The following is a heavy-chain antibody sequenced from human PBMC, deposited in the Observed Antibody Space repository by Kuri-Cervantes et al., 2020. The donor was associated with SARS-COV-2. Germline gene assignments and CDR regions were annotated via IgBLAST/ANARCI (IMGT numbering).Heavy chain of an antibody. D-gene: IGHD3-10*01. CDR1: GYTFTSYG. V-gene: IGHV1-18*04. Sequence: ASVKVSCKASGYTFTSYGISWVRQAPGQGLEWMGWISAYNGNTNYAQKLQGRVTMTTDTSTSTAYMELRSLRSDDAAVYYCATGMVRGLIQSYYYGMDVWGQGTMVTVSS. CDR3: ATGMVRGLIQSYYYGMDV. CDR2: ISAYNGNT. J-gene: IGHJ6*02.